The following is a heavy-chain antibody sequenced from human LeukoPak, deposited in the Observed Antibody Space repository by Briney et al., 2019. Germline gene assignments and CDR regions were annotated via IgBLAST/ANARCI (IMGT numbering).Heavy chain of an antibody. CDR1: GFTFSSYA. CDR3: AKGYCSSTSCPRDY. D-gene: IGHD2-2*01. J-gene: IGHJ4*02. CDR2: ISGSGGST. V-gene: IGHV3-23*01. Sequence: GGSLRLSCAASGFTFSSYAMSWVRQAPGKGLEWVSAISGSGGSTYYADSVKGRFTISRDNSKNTLYLQMNGLRAEDTAVYYCAKGYCSSTSCPRDYWGQGTLVTVSS.